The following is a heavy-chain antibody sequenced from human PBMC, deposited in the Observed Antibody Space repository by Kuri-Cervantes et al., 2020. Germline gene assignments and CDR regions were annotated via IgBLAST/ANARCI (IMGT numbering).Heavy chain of an antibody. CDR3: ARYMVRGIYYGMDV. V-gene: IGHV3-53*01. CDR1: GFTVSNNY. Sequence: LSLSCAASGFTVSNNYMSWVRQAPGKGLEYISVIYSGGDTYYADSVKGRFTISRDSSKSTLFLQMNSLRADDTAVYYCARYMVRGIYYGMDVWGQGTTVTVSS. J-gene: IGHJ6*02. CDR2: IYSGGDT. D-gene: IGHD3-10*01.